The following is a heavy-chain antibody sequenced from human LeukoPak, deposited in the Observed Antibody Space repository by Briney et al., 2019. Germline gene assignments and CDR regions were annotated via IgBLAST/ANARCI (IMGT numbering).Heavy chain of an antibody. V-gene: IGHV4-59*01. J-gene: IGHJ4*02. CDR1: GGSISSYY. CDR2: MSYSGST. Sequence: SETLSLTCTVSGGSISSYYWSWIRQPPGKGLEWIGYMSYSGSTNYNPSLKSRVTVSINTSKNQFSLRLSSVTAADTAVYYCARGSDFGDYWGQGTLVTVSS. D-gene: IGHD4-17*01. CDR3: ARGSDFGDY.